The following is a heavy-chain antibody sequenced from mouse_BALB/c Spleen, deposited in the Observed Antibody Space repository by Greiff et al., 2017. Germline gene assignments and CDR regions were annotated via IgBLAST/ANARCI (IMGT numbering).Heavy chain of an antibody. CDR2: IWSDGST. CDR1: GFSLTSYG. D-gene: IGHD1-1*01. CDR3: ARQGDYYGSSPWFAY. J-gene: IGHJ3*01. V-gene: IGHV2-6-2*01. Sequence: VKLVESGPDLVAPSQSLSITCTVSGFSLTSYGVHWVRQPPGKGLEWLVVIWSDGSTTYNSALKSRLSISKDNSKSQVFLKMNSLQTDDTAMYYCARQGDYYGSSPWFAYWGQGTLVTVSA.